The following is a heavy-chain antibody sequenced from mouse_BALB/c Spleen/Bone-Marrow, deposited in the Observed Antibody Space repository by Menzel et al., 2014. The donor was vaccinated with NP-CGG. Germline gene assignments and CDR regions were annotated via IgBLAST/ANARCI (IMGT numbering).Heavy chain of an antibody. J-gene: IGHJ4*01. V-gene: IGHV5-4*02. Sequence: EVKLVESGGGLVKPGGSLKLSCAASGFTFSDFYMYWVLQTPEKRLECVATISDCGSYTDFPRSVKGRFTVSRDNAKNGLYLQMSSLTSEDTAMYCCARPYSPFALDDFGLGSSATVPS. CDR2: ISDCGSYT. CDR1: GFTFSDFY. D-gene: IGHD2-12*01. CDR3: ARPYSPFALDD.